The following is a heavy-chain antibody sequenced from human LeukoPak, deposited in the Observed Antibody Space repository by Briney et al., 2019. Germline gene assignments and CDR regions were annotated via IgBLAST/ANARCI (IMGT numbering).Heavy chain of an antibody. D-gene: IGHD6-19*01. J-gene: IGHJ4*02. Sequence: GGSLRLSCVASGFTFSSYSMNWVRQAPGKGLEWISYISSSISDIYYADSVKGRFTISRDNAKNSLYLQMNSLRAEDTALYYCAKGHSSGWYPVSDYFDYWAREPWSPSLQ. CDR3: AKGHSSGWYPVSDYFDY. CDR2: ISSSISDI. CDR1: GFTFSSYS. V-gene: IGHV3-21*05.